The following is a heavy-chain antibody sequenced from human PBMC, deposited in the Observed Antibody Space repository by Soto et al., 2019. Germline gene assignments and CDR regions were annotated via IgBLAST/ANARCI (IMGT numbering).Heavy chain of an antibody. CDR3: ARDSQPVQLRFLEWLSGFDY. D-gene: IGHD3-3*01. V-gene: IGHV3-30-3*01. CDR1: GFTFSSYA. Sequence: GGSLRLSCAASGFTFSSYAMHWVRQAPGKGLEWVAVISYDGSNKYYADSVKGRFTISRDNSKNTLYLQMNSLRAEDTAVYYCARDSQPVQLRFLEWLSGFDYWGQGTLVTVSS. J-gene: IGHJ4*02. CDR2: ISYDGSNK.